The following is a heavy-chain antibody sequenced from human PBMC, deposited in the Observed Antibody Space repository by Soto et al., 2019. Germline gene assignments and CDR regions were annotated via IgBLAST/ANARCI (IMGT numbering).Heavy chain of an antibody. V-gene: IGHV3-53*01. D-gene: IGHD2-15*01. Sequence: PGGSLRLSCAASGLTVSSNYMSWVRQAPGKGLEWVSIIYSDGNAYYADSVKGRFTIFRDNSKNTIYLQMNSLRAEDTAVYYCSRGGVCSGGRCPLRGSFDYWGRGTLVTVS. CDR2: IYSDGNA. CDR1: GLTVSSNY. J-gene: IGHJ4*01. CDR3: SRGGVCSGGRCPLRGSFDY.